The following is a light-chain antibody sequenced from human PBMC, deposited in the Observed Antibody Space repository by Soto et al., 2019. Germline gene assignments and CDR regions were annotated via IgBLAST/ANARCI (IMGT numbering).Light chain of an antibody. CDR2: GAS. CDR1: QSVSSIY. Sequence: EIVLTQSPGTLFLSPGERATLSCRASQSVSSIYLAWYQQKPGQAPRLLIYGASSRATGIPDRFSGSGSGTDFTLTISRLEPEDFAVYYCQQYGSSPQPITFGQGTRLEIK. CDR3: QQYGSSPQPIT. V-gene: IGKV3-20*01. J-gene: IGKJ5*01.